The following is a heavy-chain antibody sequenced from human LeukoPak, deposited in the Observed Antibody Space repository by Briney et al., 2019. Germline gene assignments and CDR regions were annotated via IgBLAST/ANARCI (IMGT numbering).Heavy chain of an antibody. CDR3: ARSSIAAPDNFDY. CDR2: IHSGGST. D-gene: IGHD6-13*01. V-gene: IGHV3-53*01. J-gene: IGHJ4*02. Sequence: GGSLRLSCAASGFTVSSNYMSWVRQAPGKGLEWVSVIHSGGSTYYADSVKGRFTISRDNSKNTLYLQMNSLRAEDTAVYYCARSSIAAPDNFDYWGQGTLVTVSS. CDR1: GFTVSSNY.